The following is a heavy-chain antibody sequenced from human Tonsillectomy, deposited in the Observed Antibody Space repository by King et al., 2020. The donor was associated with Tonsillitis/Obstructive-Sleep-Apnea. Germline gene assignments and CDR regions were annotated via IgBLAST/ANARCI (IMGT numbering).Heavy chain of an antibody. CDR1: GFTFSNAW. D-gene: IGHD3-16*02. CDR2: IKSKTDGGTT. Sequence: VQLVESGGGLVKPGGSLRLSCAASGFTFSNAWMNWVRQAPGKGLEWVGRIKSKTDGGTTDYAAPVKGRFTISRDDSKNTLYLQMNSLKTEDTAVYYCTTEPYYDYFWGSYRYPNFDYWGQGTLVTVSS. V-gene: IGHV3-15*07. CDR3: TTEPYYDYFWGSYRYPNFDY. J-gene: IGHJ4*02.